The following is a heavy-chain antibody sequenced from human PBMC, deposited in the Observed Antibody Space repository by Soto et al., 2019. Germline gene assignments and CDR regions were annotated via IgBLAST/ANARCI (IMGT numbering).Heavy chain of an antibody. CDR1: GDSVSGNSVT. Sequence: SQTLSLTCAISGDSVSGNSVTWNWIRQSPSRGLEWLGRTYYRSKWYSDYAVSVKSRVTINPDTSKNQFSLQLNSVTPEDTAVYICVNGYPWVGFDYWGQGTLVTVSS. CDR2: TYYRSKWYS. D-gene: IGHD5-18*01. CDR3: VNGYPWVGFDY. V-gene: IGHV6-1*01. J-gene: IGHJ4*02.